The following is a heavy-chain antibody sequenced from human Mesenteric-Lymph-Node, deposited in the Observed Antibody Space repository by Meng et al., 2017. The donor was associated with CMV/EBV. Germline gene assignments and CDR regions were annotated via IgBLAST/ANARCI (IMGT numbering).Heavy chain of an antibody. CDR3: ARDRYYDSNYGMDV. CDR1: GGSISSYY. V-gene: IGHV4-59*01. J-gene: IGHJ6*02. Sequence: SETLSLTCTVSGGSISSYYWSWIRQPPGKGLEWIGYIYYSGSTNYNPSLKSRVTISVDTSKNQFSLKLSSVTAADTAVYYCARDRYYDSNYGMDVWGPGTTVTVSS. D-gene: IGHD3-22*01. CDR2: IYYSGST.